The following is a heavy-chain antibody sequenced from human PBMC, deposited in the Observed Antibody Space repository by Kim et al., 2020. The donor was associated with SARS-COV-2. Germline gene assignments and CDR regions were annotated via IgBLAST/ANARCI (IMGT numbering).Heavy chain of an antibody. J-gene: IGHJ4*02. Sequence: VKGRFTNSRDNSKNTVYLQMGSLRPDDMAVYYCARDWWRRDEGWGPFGYWGQGTLVTVSS. CDR3: ARDWWRRDEGWGPFGY. D-gene: IGHD2-15*01. V-gene: IGHV3-64*01.